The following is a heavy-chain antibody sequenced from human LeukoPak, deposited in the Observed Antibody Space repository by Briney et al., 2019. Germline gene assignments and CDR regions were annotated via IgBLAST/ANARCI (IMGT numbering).Heavy chain of an antibody. D-gene: IGHD3-3*01. CDR3: ASEPGDYDFWSGQYDC. CDR1: GGSFSGYY. Sequence: PSETLSLTCAVYGGSFSGYYWSWIRQPPGKGLEWIGEINHSGSTNYNPSLKSRVTISVDTSKNQFSLKLGSVTAADTAVYYCASEPGDYDFWSGQYDCWGQGTLVTVSS. V-gene: IGHV4-34*01. J-gene: IGHJ4*02. CDR2: INHSGST.